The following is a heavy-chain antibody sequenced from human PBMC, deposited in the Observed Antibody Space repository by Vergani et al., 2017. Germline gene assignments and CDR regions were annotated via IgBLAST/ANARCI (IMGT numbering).Heavy chain of an antibody. V-gene: IGHV4-61*02. CDR3: AKVLAVRRVPGWFDP. CDR2: IYTSGST. CDR1: GCSISSGSYH. J-gene: IGHJ5*02. Sequence: QVQLQESGPGLVKPSQTLSLTCPVSGCSISSGSYHWSWIRPPAGKGLEWIGRIYTSGSTNYNPSLKSRVTISADTSKNQFFLKLSSVTAADTAVYYCAKVLAVRRVPGWFDPWGQGTLVTVSS. D-gene: IGHD3-10*01.